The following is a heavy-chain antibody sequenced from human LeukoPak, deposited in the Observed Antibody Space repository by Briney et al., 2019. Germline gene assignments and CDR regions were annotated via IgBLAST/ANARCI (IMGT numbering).Heavy chain of an antibody. CDR3: ARGKRTYGNSWPYYYDY. CDR2: ISSSGHMI. CDR1: GXTFSSYD. D-gene: IGHD6-13*01. V-gene: IGHV3-48*03. Sequence: PGGSLRLSCEASGXTFSSYDXNWXXQAXGXXLEWVXXISSSGHMIHYADSVKGRFTFSRDNARNSLYLQMHRLRAEEKAVYSCARGKRTYGNSWPYYYDYWGQGTLVTVSS. J-gene: IGHJ4*02.